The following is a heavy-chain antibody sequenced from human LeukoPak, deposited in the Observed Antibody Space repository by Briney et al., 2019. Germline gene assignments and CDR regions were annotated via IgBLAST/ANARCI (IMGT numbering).Heavy chain of an antibody. J-gene: IGHJ3*02. D-gene: IGHD6-13*01. CDR1: GFTFSSYS. CDR3: ARDPYSSSWLRGDAFDI. V-gene: IGHV3-21*01. CDR2: ISSSSSYI. Sequence: PGGSLSLSCAASGFTFSSYSMNWVRQAPGKGLEWVSSISSSSSYIYYADSVKGRFTISRDNAKNSLYLQMNSLRAEDTAVYYCARDPYSSSWLRGDAFDIWGQGTMVTVSS.